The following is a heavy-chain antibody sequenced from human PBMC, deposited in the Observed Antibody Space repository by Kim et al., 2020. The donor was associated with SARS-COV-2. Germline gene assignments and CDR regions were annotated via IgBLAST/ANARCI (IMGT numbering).Heavy chain of an antibody. D-gene: IGHD6-19*01. V-gene: IGHV3-30*04. CDR1: GFTFSSYA. CDR3: ARVLIAVAGTLFDY. CDR2: ISYDGSNK. J-gene: IGHJ4*02. Sequence: GGSLRLSCAASGFTFSSYAMHWVRQAPGKGLEWVAVISYDGSNKYYADSVKGRFTISRDNSKNTLYLQMNSLRAEDTAVYYCARVLIAVAGTLFDYWGQGTLVTVSS.